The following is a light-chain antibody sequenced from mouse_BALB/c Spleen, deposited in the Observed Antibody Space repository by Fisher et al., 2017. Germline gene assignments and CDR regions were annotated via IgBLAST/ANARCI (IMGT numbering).Light chain of an antibody. CDR2: STS. CDR3: QQWSSNPLT. Sequence: IVITQTPAILSASPGEKVTMTCSASSSVSYMHWYQQKSGTSPKLLIYSTSNLASGVPVRFSGSGSGTFYSLTISSVEAEDAADYYCQQWSSNPLTFGAGTKLELK. J-gene: IGKJ5*01. CDR1: SSVSY. V-gene: IGKV4-80*01.